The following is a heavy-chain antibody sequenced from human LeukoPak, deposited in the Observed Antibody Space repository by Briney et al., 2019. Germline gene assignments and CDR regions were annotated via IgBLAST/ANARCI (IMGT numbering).Heavy chain of an antibody. CDR1: GGSISSYY. CDR2: IYYSGST. CDR3: ARGNSLWFGETHNWFDP. J-gene: IGHJ5*02. V-gene: IGHV4-59*01. Sequence: SETLSLTCTVSGGSISSYYWSWIRQPPGKGPEWIGYIYYSGSTNYNPSLKSRVTISVDTSKNQFSLKLSSVTAADTAVYYCARGNSLWFGETHNWFDPWGQGTLVTVSS. D-gene: IGHD3-10*01.